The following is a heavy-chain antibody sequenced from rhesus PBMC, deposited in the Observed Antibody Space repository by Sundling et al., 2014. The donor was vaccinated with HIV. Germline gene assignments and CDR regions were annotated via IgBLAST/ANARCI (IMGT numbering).Heavy chain of an antibody. CDR2: IYGSGGRT. V-gene: IGHV4-93*02. J-gene: IGHJ6*01. D-gene: IGHD5-12*01. CDR3: ARQSGYSYSYGSMGLDS. Sequence: QVQLRESGPGLVKPSETLSLTCTVSGASISSFWWSWIRQPPGKGLEWIGGIYGSGGRTEYNPSLKSRVTISKDTSKNQFSLNLNSVTAADTAVYYCARQSGYSYSYGSMGLDSWGQGVVVTVSS. CDR1: GASISSFW.